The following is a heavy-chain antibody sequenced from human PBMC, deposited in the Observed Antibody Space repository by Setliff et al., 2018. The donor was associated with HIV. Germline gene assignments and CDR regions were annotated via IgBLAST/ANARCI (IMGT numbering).Heavy chain of an antibody. D-gene: IGHD1-26*01. CDR3: AKDGGSPTEDGY. CDR1: GFGFSQYG. J-gene: IGHJ4*02. CDR2: MWYDGSNK. V-gene: IGHV3-30*02. Sequence: GGSLRLSCAASGFGFSQYGMHWVRQAPGKGLQWVAVMWYDGSNKYYADSVKGRFTISRDNSKNTLYLQMNSLRAEDTAVYYCAKDGGSPTEDGYWGQGTLVTVSS.